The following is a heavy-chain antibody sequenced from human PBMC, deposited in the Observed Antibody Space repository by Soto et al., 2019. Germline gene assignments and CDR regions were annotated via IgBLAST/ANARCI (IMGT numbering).Heavy chain of an antibody. CDR3: ARSKVDIVATDS. V-gene: IGHV4-39*01. Sequence: SETLSLTCTVSGGSISSSSYYWGWIRQPPGKGLEWIGSIYYSGSTYYNPSLKSRVTISVDTSKNQFSLKLSSVTAAGTAVYYCARSKVDIVATDSWGQGTLVTVSS. D-gene: IGHD5-12*01. CDR2: IYYSGST. J-gene: IGHJ5*01. CDR1: GGSISSSSYY.